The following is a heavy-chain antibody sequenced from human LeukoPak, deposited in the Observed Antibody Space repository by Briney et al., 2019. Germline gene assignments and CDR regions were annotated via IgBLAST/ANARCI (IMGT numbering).Heavy chain of an antibody. D-gene: IGHD3-10*01. J-gene: IGHJ6*03. CDR1: GYSITSGYY. CDR2: IYHSGTT. Sequence: SETLSLTCTVSGYSITSGYYWGWIRQPPGKGLEWIGSIYHSGTTYYNPSLRSRVTISVDTSKNQFSLKLRSVTAADTAVYYCARHGSGSYFWYSDYYYYYMDVWGKGTTVTISS. V-gene: IGHV4-38-2*02. CDR3: ARHGSGSYFWYSDYYYYYMDV.